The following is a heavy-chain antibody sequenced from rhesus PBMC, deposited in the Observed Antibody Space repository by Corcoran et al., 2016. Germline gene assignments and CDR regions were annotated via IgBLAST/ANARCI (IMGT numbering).Heavy chain of an antibody. J-gene: IGHJ3*01. Sequence: QLQLQESGPGLVKPSETLSVTCAVSGGSISSSYWSWIRQAPGKGLEWIGYIYGSGSSTNYTPSLKRRVTLSVDTSKNQLSLKLSSVTAADTAVYYCASSIAGTTGAFDFWGQGLRVTVSS. CDR3: ASSIAGTTGAFDF. CDR1: GGSISSSY. D-gene: IGHD1-20*01. V-gene: IGHV4-169*02. CDR2: IYGSGSST.